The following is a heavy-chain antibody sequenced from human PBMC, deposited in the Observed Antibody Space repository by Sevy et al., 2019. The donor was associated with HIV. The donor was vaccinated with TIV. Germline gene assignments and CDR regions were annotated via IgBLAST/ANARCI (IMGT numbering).Heavy chain of an antibody. Sequence: GGSPRLSCAASGFTFSSYWMSWVRQAPGKGLEWVANIKQDGSEKYYVDSVKGRFTISRDNAKNSLYLQMNSLRAEDTAVYYCARDLVLSVAPEYYFDYWGQGTLVTVSS. CDR3: ARDLVLSVAPEYYFDY. D-gene: IGHD3-10*01. CDR2: IKQDGSEK. J-gene: IGHJ4*02. V-gene: IGHV3-7*01. CDR1: GFTFSSYW.